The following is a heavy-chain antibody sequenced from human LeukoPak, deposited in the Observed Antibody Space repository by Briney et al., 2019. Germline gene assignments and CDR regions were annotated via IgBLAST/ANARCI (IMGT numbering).Heavy chain of an antibody. Sequence: PSETLSLTCTVSGGSISNYYWSWIRQPPGKGLEWIGYIYYSGTTNYNPSLKSRVTISVDTSKNQFSLKLNSVTAADTAVYYCARRGVGPGHFVYWGQGTLVTVSS. CDR3: ARRGVGPGHFVY. J-gene: IGHJ4*02. CDR1: GGSISNYY. V-gene: IGHV4-59*01. D-gene: IGHD2-15*01. CDR2: IYYSGTT.